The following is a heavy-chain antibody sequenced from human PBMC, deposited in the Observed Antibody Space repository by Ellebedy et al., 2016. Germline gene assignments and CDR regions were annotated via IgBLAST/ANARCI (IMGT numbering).Heavy chain of an antibody. CDR1: GFTFSSHW. CDR2: IKQDGSEK. CDR3: AAIVVVITHSGMDV. V-gene: IGHV3-7*01. Sequence: GGSLRLXCAASGFTFSSHWMSWVRQAPGKGLEWVANIKQDGSEKYYVDSVKGRFTISRDNAKNSLYLQMNSLRAEDTAVYYCAAIVVVITHSGMDVWGQGTTVTVSS. D-gene: IGHD3-22*01. J-gene: IGHJ6*02.